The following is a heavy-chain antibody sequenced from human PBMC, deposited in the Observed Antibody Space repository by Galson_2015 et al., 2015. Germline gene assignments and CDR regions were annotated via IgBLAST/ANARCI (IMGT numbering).Heavy chain of an antibody. CDR3: ARTGSYSGNFDY. Sequence: LSLTCTVAGGSIDNYYWTWIRQPPGKGLEWIGYIYYTGSTSYNPSLKSRVTISVDTSKNQFSLNLSSVTAADTAVYYCARTGSYSGNFDYWGQGTLVTVSS. CDR1: GGSIDNYY. D-gene: IGHD1-26*01. V-gene: IGHV4-59*01. J-gene: IGHJ4*02. CDR2: IYYTGST.